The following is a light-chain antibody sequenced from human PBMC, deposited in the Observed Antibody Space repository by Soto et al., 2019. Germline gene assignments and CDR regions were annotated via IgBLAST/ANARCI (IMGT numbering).Light chain of an antibody. CDR1: SSDVGSYNL. CDR2: EGS. CDR3: CSYAGSSTSERV. Sequence: QTVVTQPASVSGSPGQSITISCTGTSSDVGSYNLVSWYQQHPGKAPKLMIYEGSKRPSGVSNRFSGSKSGNTASLTISGLQAEDEADYYCCSYAGSSTSERVFGGGTKLTVL. J-gene: IGLJ3*02. V-gene: IGLV2-23*01.